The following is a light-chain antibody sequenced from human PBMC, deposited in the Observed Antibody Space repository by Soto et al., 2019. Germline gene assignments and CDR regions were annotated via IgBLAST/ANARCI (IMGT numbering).Light chain of an antibody. CDR3: QQYNSWPLT. CDR1: QSISSN. CDR2: GAS. V-gene: IGKV3-15*01. J-gene: IGKJ4*01. Sequence: EIVMTQSPATLSVSPGDRATLSCRASQSISSNLAWYQQKPGQPPRLLIYGASTRATGFPARFSGSGSGTEFTLTISSLQSEDFAVYSCQQYNSWPLTFGGGTKVDI.